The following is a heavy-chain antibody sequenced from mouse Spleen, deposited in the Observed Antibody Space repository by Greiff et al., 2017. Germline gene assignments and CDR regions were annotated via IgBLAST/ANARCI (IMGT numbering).Heavy chain of an antibody. J-gene: IGHJ2*01. CDR1: GFSLTSYG. Sequence: VKLQESGPGLVQPSQSLSITCTVSGFSLTSYGVHWVRQSPGKGLEWLGVIWSGGSTDYNAAFISRLSISKDNSKSQVFFKMNSLQADDTAIYYCARNLGYYDGSPGYFDYWGQGTTLTVSS. CDR2: IWSGGST. V-gene: IGHV2-2*01. CDR3: ARNLGYYDGSPGYFDY. D-gene: IGHD1-1*01.